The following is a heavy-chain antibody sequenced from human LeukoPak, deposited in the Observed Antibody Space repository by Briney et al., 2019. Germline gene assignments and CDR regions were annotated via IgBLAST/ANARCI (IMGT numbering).Heavy chain of an antibody. V-gene: IGHV3-53*01. CDR2: LYTGSNS. D-gene: IGHD2-15*01. CDR3: ARGDIVVVVAATGDRYYYYYMDV. CDR1: GFTVNNNY. Sequence: GGSLRLFCAASGFTVNNNYMSWVRQAPGKGLEWVSTLYTGSNSYYEDSVKGRFTISRDNSANTVSLQMNSLKVEDTAVYYCARGDIVVVVAATGDRYYYYYMDVWGKGTTVTVSS. J-gene: IGHJ6*03.